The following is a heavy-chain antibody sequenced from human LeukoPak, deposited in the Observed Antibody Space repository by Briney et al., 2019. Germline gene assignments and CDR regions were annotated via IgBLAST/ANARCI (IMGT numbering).Heavy chain of an antibody. CDR2: ISGSGGVT. Sequence: GGSLRLSCAASGFYFAAYAMSWVRQAPGKGLEWVSGISGSGGVTHFADSVKGRFTISRDNSKNTVYLQMNSVRAEDTAVYYCAKPGSSSHPYFDYWGQGTLVTVSS. J-gene: IGHJ4*02. V-gene: IGHV3-23*01. CDR1: GFYFAAYA. D-gene: IGHD6-13*01. CDR3: AKPGSSSHPYFDY.